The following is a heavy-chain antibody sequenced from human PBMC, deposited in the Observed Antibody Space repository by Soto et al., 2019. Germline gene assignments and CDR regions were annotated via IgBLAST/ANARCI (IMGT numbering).Heavy chain of an antibody. J-gene: IGHJ6*03. V-gene: IGHV4-39*01. D-gene: IGHD6-19*01. Sequence: SETLSLTCTLSGGSISRSRYYWGWIRQPPGKGLEWIGSIYYSGRTYYTPSLKSRVTISVDTSKNQCSLKLSSVTAADTAVYYCARAVADYYYNYYMDVRWKGTTVTVSS. CDR3: ARAVADYYYNYYMDV. CDR1: GGSISRSRYY. CDR2: IYYSGRT.